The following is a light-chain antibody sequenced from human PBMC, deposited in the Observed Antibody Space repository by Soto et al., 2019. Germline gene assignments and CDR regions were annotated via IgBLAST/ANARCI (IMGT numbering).Light chain of an antibody. Sequence: EIVLTQSPGTLFLSPGERATLSCRASQSVTSGYLGWYQQRPGQAPRLLIYGASNRATGVSDRFSGSGSGTDFTLTISSLEPEDFAVYYCQQYATSPPMYTFGQGTKVEIK. V-gene: IGKV3-20*01. CDR1: QSVTSGY. CDR2: GAS. J-gene: IGKJ2*01. CDR3: QQYATSPPMYT.